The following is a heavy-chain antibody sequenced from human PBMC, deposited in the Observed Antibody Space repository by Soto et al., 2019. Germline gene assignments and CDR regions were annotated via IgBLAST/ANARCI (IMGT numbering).Heavy chain of an antibody. V-gene: IGHV1-46*01. Sequence: ASVKVSCKASGYPFTTYHLHWVRQAPGQGLEWMGIVYVTGTGTRSAQKFQGRLTMTRDRSTSTVYMELSSLRSEDTAVYYCARPEGYGSASYYFDSWGQGTLLPVSS. D-gene: IGHD3-10*01. CDR2: VYVTGTGT. CDR1: GYPFTTYH. CDR3: ARPEGYGSASYYFDS. J-gene: IGHJ4*01.